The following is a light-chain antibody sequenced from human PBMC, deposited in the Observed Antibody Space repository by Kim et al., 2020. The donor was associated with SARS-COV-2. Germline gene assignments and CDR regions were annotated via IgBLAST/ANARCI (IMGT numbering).Light chain of an antibody. CDR1: NIGSKS. J-gene: IGLJ1*01. Sequence: PGKTARITCGGNNIGSKSVHWYQQKPGQAPVLVIYYDSDRPSGIPERFSGSNSGNTATLTISRVEAGDEADYYCQVWDSSSDRGVFGTGTKVTVL. CDR3: QVWDSSSDRGV. CDR2: YDS. V-gene: IGLV3-21*04.